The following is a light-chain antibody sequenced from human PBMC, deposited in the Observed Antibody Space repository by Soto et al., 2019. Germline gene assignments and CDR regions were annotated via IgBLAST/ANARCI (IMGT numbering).Light chain of an antibody. J-gene: IGKJ5*01. V-gene: IGKV3D-20*02. CDR1: QSVTSNY. CDR3: QQSYSTPIT. CDR2: AAS. Sequence: EVVMTQSPATLSVSPGERATLSFRASQSVTSNYLAWYQQKPGQAPRLLIFAASSRASGIPDRFSGSGSGTDFTLTISSLQPEDFATYYCQQSYSTPITFGQGTRLEIK.